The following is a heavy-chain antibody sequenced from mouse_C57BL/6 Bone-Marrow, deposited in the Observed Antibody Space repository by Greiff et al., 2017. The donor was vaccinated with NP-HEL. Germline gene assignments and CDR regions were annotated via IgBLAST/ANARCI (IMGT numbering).Heavy chain of an antibody. CDR2: IHPSDSYT. V-gene: IGHV1-74*01. J-gene: IGHJ2*01. CDR1: GFTFTSYC. Sequence: QVQLQQPGADLVKPGASVKVSCKASGFTFTSYCMPWVHQTPGQGLEWIGSIHPSDSYTYYNQNFKGKATLTVDKSSSTAYLQLSSLTSEDSAVLKCAPGYYFDYWGQGTTLTVSA. CDR3: APGYYFDY.